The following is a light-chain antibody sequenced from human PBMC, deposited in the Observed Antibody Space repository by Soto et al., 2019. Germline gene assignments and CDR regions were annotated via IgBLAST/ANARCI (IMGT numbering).Light chain of an antibody. CDR3: QQYDHWWT. CDR2: RAS. J-gene: IGKJ1*01. Sequence: EMVMTQSPATLSVSPGERATLSCRASQSVRSSLAWYQQKPGQPPSLLIYRASTRATGVPARFSGSGSGTEFTLTIRSLKSEDFAVYYCQQYDHWWTFGQGTKVDIK. V-gene: IGKV3-15*01. CDR1: QSVRSS.